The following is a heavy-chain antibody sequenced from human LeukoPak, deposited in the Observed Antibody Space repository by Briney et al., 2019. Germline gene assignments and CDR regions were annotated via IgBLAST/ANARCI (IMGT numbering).Heavy chain of an antibody. V-gene: IGHV3-30*04. CDR1: GFTFSSYA. J-gene: IGHJ6*03. CDR3: AKSMSGAVPGRNYYCMDV. CDR2: ISYDGSNK. D-gene: IGHD6-19*01. Sequence: GRSLRLSCAASGFTFSSYAMHWVRQAPGKGLEWVAVISYDGSNKYYADSVKGRFTISRDNSKNTLYLQMNSLTLEDTAVYYCAKSMSGAVPGRNYYCMDVWGKGTTVTISS.